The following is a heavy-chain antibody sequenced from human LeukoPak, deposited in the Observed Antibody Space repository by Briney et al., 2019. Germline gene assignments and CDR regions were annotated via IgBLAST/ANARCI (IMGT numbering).Heavy chain of an antibody. J-gene: IGHJ3*02. V-gene: IGHV3-30-3*01. CDR2: ISYDVSNT. CDR1: GFTFSSYA. CDR3: AREFDAFDI. Sequence: GGSLRLSCAASGFTFSSYAMHWVRQAPGKGLEWVAVISYDVSNTNYADSVKGRFTISRDNSKNTLYLQMNSLRAEDTAVYYCAREFDAFDIWGQGTMVAVSS.